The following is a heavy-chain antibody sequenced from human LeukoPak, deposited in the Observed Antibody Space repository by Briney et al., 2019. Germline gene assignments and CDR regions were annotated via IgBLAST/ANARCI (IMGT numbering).Heavy chain of an antibody. CDR2: IKTDGSST. CDR1: GFTFSSYW. J-gene: IGHJ4*02. V-gene: IGHV3-74*01. D-gene: IGHD1-26*01. CDR3: ARDLSYGFDY. Sequence: PGGSLRLSCAASGFTFSSYWMHWVRQAPGKGRVWVSRIKTDGSSTTYADSVKGRFTISRDNAKNTLYLQMNSLRAEDTAVYYCARDLSYGFDYWGQGTLVTVS.